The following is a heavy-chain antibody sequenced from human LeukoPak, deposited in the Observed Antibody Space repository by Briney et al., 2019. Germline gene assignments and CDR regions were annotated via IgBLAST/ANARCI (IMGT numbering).Heavy chain of an antibody. D-gene: IGHD4-17*01. J-gene: IGHJ4*02. CDR2: VNHSGYT. CDR3: QLYGSDY. CDR1: GVSFSTYY. V-gene: IGHV4-34*01. Sequence: SETLSLTCDVSGVSFSTYYWSWIRQSPERGREWIGEVNHSGYTNYNPSLKGRVIISLDPSKNQLSLKLSSVSAADTAVYARQLYGSDYWGQGTLVSVSS.